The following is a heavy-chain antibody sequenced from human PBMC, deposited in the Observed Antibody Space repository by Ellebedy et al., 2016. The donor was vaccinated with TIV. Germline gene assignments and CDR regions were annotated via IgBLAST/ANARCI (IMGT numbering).Heavy chain of an antibody. CDR3: ARDQQTFPSGWYY. CDR1: GFTFSSYS. CDR2: ISSSSSYI. D-gene: IGHD6-19*01. V-gene: IGHV3-21*01. Sequence: GESLKISXAASGFTFSSYSMNWVRQAPGKGLEWVSSISSSSSYIYYADSVKGRFTISRDNAKNSLYLQMNSLRAEDTAVYYCARDQQTFPSGWYYWGQGTLVTVSS. J-gene: IGHJ4*02.